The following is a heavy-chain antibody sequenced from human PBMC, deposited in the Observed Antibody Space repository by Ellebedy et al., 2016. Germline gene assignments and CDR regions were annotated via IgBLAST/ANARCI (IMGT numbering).Heavy chain of an antibody. CDR3: SLGLAAAGFDY. CDR1: GGSFSGYY. CDR2: INHSGST. V-gene: IGHV4-34*01. J-gene: IGHJ4*02. D-gene: IGHD6-13*01. Sequence: SQTLSLTXXVYGGSFSGYYWSWTRQPPGKGLEWIGEINHSGSTNYNPSLKSRVTISVDTSKNQFSLKLSSVTAADTAVYYCSLGLAAAGFDYWGQGTLVTVSS.